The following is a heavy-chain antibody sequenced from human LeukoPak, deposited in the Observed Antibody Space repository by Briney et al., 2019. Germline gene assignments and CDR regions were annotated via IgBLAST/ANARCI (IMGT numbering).Heavy chain of an antibody. D-gene: IGHD5-24*01. CDR2: SNQSGST. V-gene: IGHV4-34*01. CDR3: ARHRSGWLQSSFDY. CDR1: GGSFSGYY. Sequence: SETLSLTCTIYGGSFSGYYWSWIRQFPGKCLEWIGESNQSGSTNYKPSLKSRVTISVDMSKNQFSLKLSSVTAADTAVYYCARHRSGWLQSSFDYWGQGTLVTVSS. J-gene: IGHJ4*02.